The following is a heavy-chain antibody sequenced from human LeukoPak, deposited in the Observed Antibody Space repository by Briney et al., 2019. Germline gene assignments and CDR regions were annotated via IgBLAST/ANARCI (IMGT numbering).Heavy chain of an antibody. CDR3: ARGVGVAVVAATPIDY. D-gene: IGHD2-15*01. CDR1: GFTFSSYW. Sequence: GGSLRLSCAASGFTFSSYWTSWVRQAPGKGLAWVSAISGSGGSTYYADSVKARFTISRDHSKNTLYLQMNSLRAEDTAVYYCARGVGVAVVAATPIDYWGQGALVTVSS. V-gene: IGHV3-23*01. CDR2: ISGSGGST. J-gene: IGHJ4*02.